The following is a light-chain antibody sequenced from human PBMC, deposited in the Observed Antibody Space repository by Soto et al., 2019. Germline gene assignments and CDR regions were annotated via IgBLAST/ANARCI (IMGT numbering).Light chain of an antibody. J-gene: IGLJ1*01. Sequence: QSVLTQPPSVSAAPGQKVTISCSGSRSNIGENYVSWYQQFPGAAPQLVIYDNVKRSPGIPDRFSGSKSGTSATLGITGLQTGDEADYYCSAWDNSLNGYVFGPGTKLTVL. CDR3: SAWDNSLNGYV. CDR2: DNV. CDR1: RSNIGENY. V-gene: IGLV1-51*01.